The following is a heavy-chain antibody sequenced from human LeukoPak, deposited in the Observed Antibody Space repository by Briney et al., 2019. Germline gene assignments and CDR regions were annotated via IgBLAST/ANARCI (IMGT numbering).Heavy chain of an antibody. Sequence: SETLSLTCTVSGGSISSYYWSWIRQPSGKGLEWIGHIYYSGSTNYNPSLKSRVTISVDTSKNQFSLKLRSVTAADTAVYYCAGTTMTNFDYWGQGTLVTVSS. D-gene: IGHD5-24*01. CDR2: IYYSGST. CDR3: AGTTMTNFDY. J-gene: IGHJ4*02. V-gene: IGHV4-59*01. CDR1: GGSISSYY.